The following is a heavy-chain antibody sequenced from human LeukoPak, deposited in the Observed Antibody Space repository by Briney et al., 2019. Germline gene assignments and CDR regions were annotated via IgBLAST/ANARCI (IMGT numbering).Heavy chain of an antibody. J-gene: IGHJ4*02. CDR3: AASQSDYYNSGTYHKIHY. CDR1: GGSISRPDHY. D-gene: IGHD3-10*01. Sequence: SETLSLTCSVSGGSISRPDHYWSWIRQPPGKGLEWIGFIYDNEKTHYSPSFESRVTISGDTSNNHFSLTLNFVTAADTAIYYCAASQSDYYNSGTYHKIHYWGRGALVTVSS. CDR2: IYDNEKT. V-gene: IGHV4-30-4*01.